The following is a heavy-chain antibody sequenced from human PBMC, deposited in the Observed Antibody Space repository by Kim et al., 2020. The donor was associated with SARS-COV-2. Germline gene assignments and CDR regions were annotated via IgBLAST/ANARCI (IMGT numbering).Heavy chain of an antibody. CDR3: ARQDYYDSSGYHNYYYYGMDV. CDR2: INPSGGST. J-gene: IGHJ6*02. V-gene: IGHV1-46*01. D-gene: IGHD3-22*01. Sequence: ASVKVSCKASGYTFTSYYMHWVRQAPGQGLEWMGIINPSGGSTSYAQKFQGRVTMTRDTPTRTVYMALSSLRSEDTAVYYCARQDYYDSSGYHNYYYYGMDVWGQGTTVTVSS. CDR1: GYTFTSYY.